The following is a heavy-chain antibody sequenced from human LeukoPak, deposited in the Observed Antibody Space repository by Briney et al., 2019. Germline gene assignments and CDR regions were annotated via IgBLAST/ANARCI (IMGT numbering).Heavy chain of an antibody. D-gene: IGHD3-3*01. V-gene: IGHV1-2*02. CDR3: ARPLRFLEWLSPKNYYYGMDV. Sequence: ASVKVSCKASGYTFTGYYMHWVRQAPGQGLEWMGWINPNSGGTNYAQKFQGRVTMTRDTSISTAYMELSRLRSDDTAVYYCARPLRFLEWLSPKNYYYGMDVWGQGTTVTVSS. CDR1: GYTFTGYY. CDR2: INPNSGGT. J-gene: IGHJ6*02.